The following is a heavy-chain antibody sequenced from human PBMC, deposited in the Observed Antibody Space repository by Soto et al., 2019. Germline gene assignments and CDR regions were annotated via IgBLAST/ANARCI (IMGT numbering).Heavy chain of an antibody. CDR1: GYTFTSYA. J-gene: IGHJ4*02. CDR3: ARGRFRELLYVWLGY. V-gene: IGHV1-3*01. D-gene: IGHD3-10*01. CDR2: INAGNGNT. Sequence: QVQLVQSGAEVKKPGASVKVSCKASGYTFTSYAMHWVRQAPGQRLEWMGWINAGNGNTKYSQKFQGRVTITRDTSASTAYMELSSLRSEDTAVYYCARGRFRELLYVWLGYWGQGTLVTVSS.